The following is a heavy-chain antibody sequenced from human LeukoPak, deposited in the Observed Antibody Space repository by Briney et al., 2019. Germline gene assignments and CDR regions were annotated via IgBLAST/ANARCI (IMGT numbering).Heavy chain of an antibody. CDR2: IIPIFGTA. CDR3: ARGPIVVVPAASYWFDP. Sequence: SVKVSCKASGGTFSSYAISWVRQAPGQGLEWMGGIIPIFGTANYAQKFQGRVTITTGESTSTAYMELSSLRSEDTAVYYCARGPIVVVPAASYWFDPWGQGTLVTVSS. V-gene: IGHV1-69*05. CDR1: GGTFSSYA. J-gene: IGHJ5*02. D-gene: IGHD2-2*01.